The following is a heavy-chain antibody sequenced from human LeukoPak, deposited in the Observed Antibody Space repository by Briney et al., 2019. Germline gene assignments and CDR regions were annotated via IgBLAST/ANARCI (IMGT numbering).Heavy chain of an antibody. J-gene: IGHJ3*02. CDR3: ARDYTMTHAFDI. Sequence: SETLSLTCTVSGGSMSDYYWSWIRQPPGKGLEWIGYIFSTGSTNYNPSLGSRVTISVDTSKNQFSLKLNSVTAADTALYYCARDYTMTHAFDIWGQGTLVTVSS. CDR2: IFSTGST. V-gene: IGHV4-59*01. D-gene: IGHD3-22*01. CDR1: GGSMSDYY.